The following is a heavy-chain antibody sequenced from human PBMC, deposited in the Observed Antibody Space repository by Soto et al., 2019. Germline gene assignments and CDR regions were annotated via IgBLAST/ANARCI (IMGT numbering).Heavy chain of an antibody. CDR2: IKSKTDGGTT. CDR1: GFTFSNAW. CDR3: ARDLSRYDFWSGYYTGREVGTSYYYYYMDV. D-gene: IGHD3-3*01. J-gene: IGHJ6*03. V-gene: IGHV3-15*01. Sequence: GGSLRLSCAASGFTFSNAWMSWVRQAPGKGLEWVGRIKSKTDGGTTDYAAPVKGRFTISRDDSKNTLYLQMNSLKTEDTAVYYCARDLSRYDFWSGYYTGREVGTSYYYYYMDVWGKGTTVTVSS.